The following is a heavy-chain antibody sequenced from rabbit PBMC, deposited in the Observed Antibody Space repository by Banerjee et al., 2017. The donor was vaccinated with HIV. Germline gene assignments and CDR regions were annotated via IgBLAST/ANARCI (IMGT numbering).Heavy chain of an antibody. J-gene: IGHJ4*01. CDR1: GFSFSSNYW. V-gene: IGHV1S45*01. Sequence: EESGGDLVKPEGSLTLTCTASGFSFSSNYWICWVRQAPGKGLELIACIATGSGNTYYANWAKGRFTISKTSSTTVTLQMTSLTAADTATYFCARDYTGSHNLWGPGTLVPS. CDR3: ARDYTGSHNL. D-gene: IGHD4-2*01. CDR2: IATGSGNT.